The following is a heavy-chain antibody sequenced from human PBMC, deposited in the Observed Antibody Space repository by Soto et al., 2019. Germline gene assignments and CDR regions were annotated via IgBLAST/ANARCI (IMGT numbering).Heavy chain of an antibody. J-gene: IGHJ4*02. CDR1: GGSISSSSYY. Sequence: SETLSLTCTVSGGSISSSSYYWGWIRQPPGKGLEWIGSIYYSGSTYYNPSLKSRVTISVDTSKNQFSLKLSSVTAADTAVYYCARHGYNNEYYFDYWGQGTLVTVSS. CDR2: IYYSGST. CDR3: ARHGYNNEYYFDY. D-gene: IGHD5-12*01. V-gene: IGHV4-39*01.